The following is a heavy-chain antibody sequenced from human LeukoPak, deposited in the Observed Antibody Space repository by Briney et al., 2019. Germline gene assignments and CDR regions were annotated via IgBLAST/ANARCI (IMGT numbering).Heavy chain of an antibody. CDR1: GYTFTGYY. J-gene: IGHJ3*02. D-gene: IGHD1-14*01. CDR3: ARGAHREDAFDI. Sequence: ASVKVSCKASGYTFTGYYMHWVRQAPGQGLEWMGWISGYNGNTNYAQKLQGRVTMTTDTSTSTAYIELRSLRSDDTAVYYCARGAHREDAFDIWGQGTMVTVSS. CDR2: ISGYNGNT. V-gene: IGHV1-18*04.